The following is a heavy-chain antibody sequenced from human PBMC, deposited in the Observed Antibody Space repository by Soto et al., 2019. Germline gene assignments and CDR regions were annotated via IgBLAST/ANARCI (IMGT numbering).Heavy chain of an antibody. CDR3: TRIEESGCAGDACYSGFDH. D-gene: IGHD2-21*02. CDR2: IRSKSKTYAT. V-gene: IGHV3-73*02. Sequence: EVQLVESGGGLVQPGGSLKLSCAASGFIFSDSAVHWVRQAPEKGLEWIARIRSKSKTYATAYVASVQGRFTVSRDDSKNTAYLEMNSLKTEDTAIYYCTRIEESGCAGDACYSGFDHWGPGTPVTVSS. J-gene: IGHJ4*02. CDR1: GFIFSDSA.